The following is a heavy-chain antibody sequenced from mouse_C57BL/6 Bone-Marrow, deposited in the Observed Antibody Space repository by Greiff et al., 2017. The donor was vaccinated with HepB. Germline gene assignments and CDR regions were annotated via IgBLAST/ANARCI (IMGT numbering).Heavy chain of an antibody. J-gene: IGHJ2*01. V-gene: IGHV5-9-1*02. CDR2: ISSGGDYI. CDR3: TREGIYYGSSPFDY. D-gene: IGHD1-1*01. CDR1: GFTFSSYA. Sequence: EVQRVESGEGLVKPGGSLKLSCAASGFTFSSYAMSWVRQTPEKRLEWVAYISSGGDYIYYADTVKGRFTISRDNARNTLYLQMSSLKSEDTAMYYCTREGIYYGSSPFDYWGQGTTLTVSS.